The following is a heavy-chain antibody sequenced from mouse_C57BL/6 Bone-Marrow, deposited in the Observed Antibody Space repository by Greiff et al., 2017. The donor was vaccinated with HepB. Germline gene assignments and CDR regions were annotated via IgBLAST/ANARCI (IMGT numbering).Heavy chain of an antibody. CDR3: ARWDYDPWFAY. CDR1: GYTFTDYN. V-gene: IGHV1-18*01. J-gene: IGHJ3*01. CDR2: INPNNGGT. D-gene: IGHD2-4*01. Sequence: EVKLVESGPELVKPGASVKIPCKASGYTFTDYNMDWVKQSHGKSLEWIGDINPNNGGTIYNQKFKGKATLTVDKSSSTAYMELRSLTSEDTAVYYCARWDYDPWFAYWGQGTLVTVSA.